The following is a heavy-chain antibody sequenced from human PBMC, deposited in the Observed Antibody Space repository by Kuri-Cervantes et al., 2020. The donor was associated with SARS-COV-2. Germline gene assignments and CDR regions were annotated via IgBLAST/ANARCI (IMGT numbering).Heavy chain of an antibody. J-gene: IGHJ3*02. CDR2: IYYSGST. D-gene: IGHD3-10*01. CDR3: ASPRLPQFEAFDI. V-gene: IGHV4-59*12. CDR1: GGSISSYY. Sequence: LRLSCTVSGGSISSYYWSWIRQAPGKGLEWIGYIYYSGSTNYNPSLKSRVTISIDTSKNQFSLKLSSVTAADTAVYYCASPRLPQFEAFDIWGQGTMVTVSS.